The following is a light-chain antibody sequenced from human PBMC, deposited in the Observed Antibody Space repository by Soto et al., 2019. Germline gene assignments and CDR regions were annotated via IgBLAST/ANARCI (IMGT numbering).Light chain of an antibody. J-gene: IGLJ2*01. Sequence: QSALTQPASVSGSPGQSITISCTGTSSDVGGYNYVSWYQQHPGTAPKLMIYEVSNRPSGVSDRFSGSRSGNTASLTISRVEAGDEADYYCQVWDTTSDHPVFGGGTKLTVL. CDR2: EVS. V-gene: IGLV2-14*01. CDR1: SSDVGGYNY. CDR3: QVWDTTSDHPV.